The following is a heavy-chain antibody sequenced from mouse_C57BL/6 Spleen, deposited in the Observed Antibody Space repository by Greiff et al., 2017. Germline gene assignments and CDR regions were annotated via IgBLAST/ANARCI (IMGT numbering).Heavy chain of an antibody. Sequence: QVQLKQSGAELMKPGASVKLSCKATGYTFTGYWIEWVKQRPGHGLEWIGEILPGSGSTNYNEKFKGKATFTADTSSNTAYMQLSSLTTEDSAIYYCARWDYYGSSLGGAMDYWGQGTSVTVSS. CDR1: GYTFTGYW. J-gene: IGHJ4*01. CDR3: ARWDYYGSSLGGAMDY. D-gene: IGHD1-1*01. CDR2: ILPGSGST. V-gene: IGHV1-9*01.